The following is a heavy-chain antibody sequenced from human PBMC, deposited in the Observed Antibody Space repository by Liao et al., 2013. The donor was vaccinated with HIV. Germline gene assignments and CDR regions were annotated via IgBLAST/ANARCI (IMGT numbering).Heavy chain of an antibody. Sequence: QLQLQESGPGLVKTSETLSLTCTLSGGSISSGTVYWAWIRQPPGKGLEWIGSVYYSGSTYTNPSLESRVSIVVDTSKIQFSLRLTSVTAADTAVYYCARDRRRFGAFDLWGHGTWVTVSS. CDR1: GGSISSGTVY. D-gene: IGHD3-10*01. V-gene: IGHV4-39*07. CDR3: ARDRRRFGAFDL. J-gene: IGHJ3*01. CDR2: VYYSGST.